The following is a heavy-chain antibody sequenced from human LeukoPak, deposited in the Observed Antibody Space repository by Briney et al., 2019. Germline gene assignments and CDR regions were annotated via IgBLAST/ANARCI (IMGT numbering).Heavy chain of an antibody. CDR3: AGPQPGYSSSWYRGNWFDP. J-gene: IGHJ5*02. CDR1: GFTFSSYA. Sequence: PGGSLRLSCAASGFTFSSYAMSWVRQAPGKGLEWVSAISGSGGSTYYADSVKGRFAISRDNSKNTLYLQMNSLRAEDTAVYYCAGPQPGYSSSWYRGNWFDPWGQGTLVTVSS. V-gene: IGHV3-23*01. CDR2: ISGSGGST. D-gene: IGHD6-13*01.